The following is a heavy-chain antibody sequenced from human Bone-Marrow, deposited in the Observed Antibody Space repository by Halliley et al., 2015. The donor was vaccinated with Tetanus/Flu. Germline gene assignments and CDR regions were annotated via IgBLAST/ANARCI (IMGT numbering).Heavy chain of an antibody. V-gene: IGHV3-74*01. Sequence: APRFNLQGDNPSFAESVKGRFTFSRDNARDTLSLQMNNLRAADTAVYYCTRAANYADASPFDRWGPGTLVTVSS. CDR2: FNLQGDNP. J-gene: IGHJ4*02. CDR3: TRAANYADASPFDR. D-gene: IGHD4-17*01.